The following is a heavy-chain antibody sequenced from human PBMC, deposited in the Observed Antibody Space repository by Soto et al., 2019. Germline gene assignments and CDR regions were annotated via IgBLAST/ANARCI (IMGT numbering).Heavy chain of an antibody. J-gene: IGHJ4*02. CDR1: GYTVSTNY. V-gene: IGHV3-66*01. CDR3: DPHSYADRGFDY. D-gene: IGHD3-10*01. Sequence: PGGSLRLSCAASGYTVSTNYMSWVRQAPGKGLEWVSVVYSGGSTHYADSVKGRFTISRDSSKNTLYLQMNSLRAEDTAVYYCDPHSYADRGFDYWGQGTQVTVSS. CDR2: VYSGGST.